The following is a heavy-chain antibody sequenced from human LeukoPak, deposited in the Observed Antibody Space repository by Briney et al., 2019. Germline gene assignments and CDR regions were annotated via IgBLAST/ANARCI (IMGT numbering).Heavy chain of an antibody. V-gene: IGHV4-39*07. CDR3: AREGGYYDSSGYYPTPDY. Sequence: PSETLSLTCTVSGGSISSSSYYWGWIRQPPGKGLEWIGSIYYSGSTYYNPSLKSRATMSVDTSKNQFSLKLSSVTAADTAVYYCAREGGYYDSSGYYPTPDYWGQGTLVTVSS. CDR2: IYYSGST. D-gene: IGHD3-22*01. J-gene: IGHJ4*02. CDR1: GGSISSSSYY.